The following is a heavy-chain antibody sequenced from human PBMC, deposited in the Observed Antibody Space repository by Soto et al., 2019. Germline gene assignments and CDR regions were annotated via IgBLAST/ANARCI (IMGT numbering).Heavy chain of an antibody. V-gene: IGHV1-69*12. CDR2: IIPIFGTA. D-gene: IGHD2-2*01. Sequence: QVQLVQSGAEVKKPGSSVKVSCKASGGTFSSYAISWVRQAPGQGLEWMGGIIPIFGTANYAQKFQGRVTITADESTSTAYMELSSLTSEDTAVYYCARDRGWGYCISTSCYLGWFDPWGQGTLVTVSS. J-gene: IGHJ5*02. CDR1: GGTFSSYA. CDR3: ARDRGWGYCISTSCYLGWFDP.